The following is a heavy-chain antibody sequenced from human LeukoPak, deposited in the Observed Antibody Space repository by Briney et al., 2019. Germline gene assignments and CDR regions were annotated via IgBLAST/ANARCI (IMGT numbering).Heavy chain of an antibody. CDR2: IIPILGIA. D-gene: IGHD5-24*01. CDR1: GGTFSSYT. CDR3: ARALRYGYNFSDY. J-gene: IGHJ4*02. Sequence: SVKVSCKASGGTFSSYTISWVRQAPEQGLEWMGRIIPILGIANYAQKFQGRVTITADKSTSTAYMELSSLRSEDTAVYYCARALRYGYNFSDYWGQGTLVTVSS. V-gene: IGHV1-69*02.